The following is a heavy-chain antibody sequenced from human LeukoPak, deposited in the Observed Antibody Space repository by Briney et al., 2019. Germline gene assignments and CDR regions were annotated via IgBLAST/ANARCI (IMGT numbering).Heavy chain of an antibody. CDR1: GYTFTNYY. Sequence: ASVKVSCKASGYTFTNYYMHWVRQAPGQGLEWMGIINPSGGSTSYAQKFQGRVTMTSDTSTSTVYMELSSLRSEDTAVYFCARDRNGIAVAGDFDYWGQGTLVTVSS. J-gene: IGHJ4*02. CDR3: ARDRNGIAVAGDFDY. D-gene: IGHD6-19*01. CDR2: INPSGGST. V-gene: IGHV1-46*01.